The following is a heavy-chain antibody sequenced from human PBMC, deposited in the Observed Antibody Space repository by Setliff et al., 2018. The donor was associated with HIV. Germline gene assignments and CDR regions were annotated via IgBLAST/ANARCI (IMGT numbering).Heavy chain of an antibody. V-gene: IGHV3-23*01. J-gene: IGHJ4*02. CDR3: AKTYYYDSSGYYYFDS. D-gene: IGHD3-22*01. CDR2: CSGDST. CDR1: GFTFANFA. Sequence: PGGSLRLSCAASGFTFANFAMGWVRQAPGKGLEWVSGCSGDSTYHADSVRGRFTISRDNSKNSLYLQMNSLRAEDTAVYYCAKTYYYDSSGYYYFDSWGQGTLVTV.